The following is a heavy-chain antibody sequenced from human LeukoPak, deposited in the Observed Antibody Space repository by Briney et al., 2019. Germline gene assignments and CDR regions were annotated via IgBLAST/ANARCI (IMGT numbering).Heavy chain of an antibody. CDR1: GFIFSNYG. D-gene: IGHD5-18*01. J-gene: IGHJ4*02. CDR2: IWYDASKE. V-gene: IGHV3-33*01. CDR3: ARDFEFTTEDTFASPDY. Sequence: GRSLRLSCEASGFIFSNYGMHWIRQAPDKGLEWVAIIWYDASKEYYQNSVDGRFTISRDDSKNTLYLQMNSLKPEDTAMYYCARDFEFTTEDTFASPDYWGQGTLVTVSS.